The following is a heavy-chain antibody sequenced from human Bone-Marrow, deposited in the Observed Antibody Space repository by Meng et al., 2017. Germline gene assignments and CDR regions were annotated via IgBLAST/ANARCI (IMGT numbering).Heavy chain of an antibody. CDR1: GDSVSGNRAL. J-gene: IGHJ4*02. D-gene: IGHD3-10*01. V-gene: IGHV6-1*01. CDR2: TYYRSQWQS. CDR3: ASWYGES. Sequence: QVQLQQSGPPLVKPSQTLSLTFAISGDSVSGNRALWHWVRQSPSRGLEWLGHTYYRSQWQSHYGASVKSRISIYADTSRNQFSLILNSVTPEDTAVYYCASWYGESWGQGTLVTVFS.